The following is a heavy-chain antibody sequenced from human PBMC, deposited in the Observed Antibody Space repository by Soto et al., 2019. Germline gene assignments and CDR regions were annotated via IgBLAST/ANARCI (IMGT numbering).Heavy chain of an antibody. CDR2: VSSRSTYI. CDR3: ARDLKPSTAVTLVVDC. V-gene: IGHV3-21*01. D-gene: IGHD4-4*01. J-gene: IGHJ4*02. Sequence: GGSLRLSCAASGFTFSTYSMNWVRQAPGKGLEWVSSVSSRSTYIYYADSGKGRFTISRDNAKNSLYLQMNSLRAEDTAVYYCARDLKPSTAVTLVVDCWGQGTLVTGSS. CDR1: GFTFSTYS.